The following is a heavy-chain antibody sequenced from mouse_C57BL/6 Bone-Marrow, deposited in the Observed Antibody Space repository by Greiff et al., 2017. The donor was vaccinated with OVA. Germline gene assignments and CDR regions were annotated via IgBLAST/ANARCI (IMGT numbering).Heavy chain of an antibody. Sequence: EVQLQQSGAELVRPGASVKFSCTASGFNINDDYMHLVKQRPEQGLEWIGWIDPDNGDTAYASKFKGKFTITADKSSNTADLQLTNLTTKDTAVYYCTSEGYCYGCSYYDGMDYWGQGTPVTVSS. V-gene: IGHV14-4*01. CDR1: GFNINDDY. CDR2: IDPDNGDT. J-gene: IGHJ4*01. CDR3: TSEGYCYGCSYYDGMDY. D-gene: IGHD1-1*01.